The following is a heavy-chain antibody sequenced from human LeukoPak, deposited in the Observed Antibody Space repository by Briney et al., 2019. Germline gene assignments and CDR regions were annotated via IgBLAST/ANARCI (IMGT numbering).Heavy chain of an antibody. Sequence: PGGSLRLSCAASGFTVSSNYMSWVRQAPGKGLEWVSVIHSGGSTYYADSVKGRFTISRDNSKNTLYLQMSSLRAEDTAVYFCVRGYSFGPYGMDVWGQGTTVTVSS. D-gene: IGHD2-15*01. CDR2: IHSGGST. J-gene: IGHJ6*02. V-gene: IGHV3-53*05. CDR3: VRGYSFGPYGMDV. CDR1: GFTVSSNY.